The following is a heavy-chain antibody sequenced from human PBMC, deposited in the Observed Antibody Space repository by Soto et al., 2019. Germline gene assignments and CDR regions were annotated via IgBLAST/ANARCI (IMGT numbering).Heavy chain of an antibody. J-gene: IGHJ6*03. CDR3: AKIPITIFGVVIIPYYYYMDV. CDR2: SSGSGGST. V-gene: IGHV3-23*01. Sequence: ESGGGLVQPGGSLRLSCAASGFTFSSYAMSWVRQAPGKGLEWVSASSGSGGSTYYADSVKGRFTISRDNSKNTLYLKMNSLRAEDTAVYYCAKIPITIFGVVIIPYYYYMDVWGKGTTVTVSS. D-gene: IGHD3-3*01. CDR1: GFTFSSYA.